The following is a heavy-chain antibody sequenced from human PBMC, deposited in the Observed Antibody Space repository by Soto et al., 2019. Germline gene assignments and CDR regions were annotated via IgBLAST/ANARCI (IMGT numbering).Heavy chain of an antibody. CDR1: GFTFDDYA. J-gene: IGHJ6*02. D-gene: IGHD2-2*01. CDR3: ATDKMNQLPSAPYYYYYGMDV. V-gene: IGHV3-9*01. CDR2: ISWNSGSI. Sequence: EVQLVESGGGLVQPGRSLRLSCAASGFTFDDYAMHWVRQAPGKGLEWVSGISWNSGSIGYADSVKGRFTISRDNAKNSLYLQMNSLRADDTALYYCATDKMNQLPSAPYYYYYGMDVWGQGTTVTVSS.